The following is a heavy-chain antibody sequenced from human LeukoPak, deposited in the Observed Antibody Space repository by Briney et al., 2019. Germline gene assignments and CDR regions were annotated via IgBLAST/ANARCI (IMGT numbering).Heavy chain of an antibody. CDR2: IRIKAYGGTT. V-gene: IGHV3-49*04. CDR1: GFTFGDYA. Sequence: PGGSLRLSCIASGFTFGDYAMSWVRQAPGKGLEWVGFIRIKAYGGTTEYAASVKGRFTISRDDSKSIAYLQMNSLKTEDTAVYYCTRENSGWYIDYWGQGTLVTVSS. J-gene: IGHJ4*02. CDR3: TRENSGWYIDY. D-gene: IGHD6-19*01.